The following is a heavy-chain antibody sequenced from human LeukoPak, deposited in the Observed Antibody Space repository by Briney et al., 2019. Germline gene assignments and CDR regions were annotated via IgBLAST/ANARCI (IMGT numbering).Heavy chain of an antibody. Sequence: GESLKISCKGSGYSFATRWVAWVRQMPGKGLKWMGIIYPDDSDARYSPSFQGQVTISADKSISTAYLQWSSLKASDTAMYFCARGAYGSGSYYNYYGMDVWGQGTTVTVSS. CDR3: ARGAYGSGSYYNYYGMDV. CDR1: GYSFATRW. D-gene: IGHD3-10*01. J-gene: IGHJ6*02. V-gene: IGHV5-51*01. CDR2: IYPDDSDA.